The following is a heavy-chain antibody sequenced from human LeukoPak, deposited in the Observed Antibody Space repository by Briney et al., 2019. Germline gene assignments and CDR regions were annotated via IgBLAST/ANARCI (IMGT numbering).Heavy chain of an antibody. V-gene: IGHV4-59*11. CDR3: ASLYYDILTGPNWFDP. D-gene: IGHD3-9*01. CDR1: GGSISSHY. Sequence: SETLSLTCTVSGGSISSHYWSWIRQPPGKGLEWIGYIYYSGGTNYNPSLKSRVTISVDTSKNQFSLKLSSVTAADTAVYYCASLYYDILTGPNWFDPWGQGTLVTVSS. J-gene: IGHJ5*02. CDR2: IYYSGGT.